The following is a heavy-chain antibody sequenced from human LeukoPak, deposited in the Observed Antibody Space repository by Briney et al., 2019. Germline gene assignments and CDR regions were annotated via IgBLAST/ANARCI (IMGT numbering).Heavy chain of an antibody. CDR1: GGSFSGYY. CDR2: INHSGST. Sequence: SETLSLTCAVYGGSFSGYYWSWIRQPPGKGLEWIGEINHSGSTNYNPSLKSRVTISVDTSKNQFSLKLSSVAAADTAVYYCARVLNWFDPWGQGTLVTVSS. CDR3: ARVLNWFDP. J-gene: IGHJ5*02. D-gene: IGHD2/OR15-2a*01. V-gene: IGHV4-34*01.